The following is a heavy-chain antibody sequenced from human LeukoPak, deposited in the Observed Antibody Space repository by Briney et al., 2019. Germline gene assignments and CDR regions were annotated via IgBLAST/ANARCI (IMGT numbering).Heavy chain of an antibody. CDR3: AKDYSSSSSFFDY. D-gene: IGHD6-6*01. CDR1: GFTFSSYA. V-gene: IGHV3-9*03. J-gene: IGHJ4*02. Sequence: GGSLRLSCAASGFTFSSYAMHWGRQAPRKSLEWVSGISWNIGSRGYADSVKGRFTISRDNDKNSLYLQMNSLRAEDMALYSCAKDYSSSSSFFDYWGQGTLVTVSS. CDR2: ISWNIGSR.